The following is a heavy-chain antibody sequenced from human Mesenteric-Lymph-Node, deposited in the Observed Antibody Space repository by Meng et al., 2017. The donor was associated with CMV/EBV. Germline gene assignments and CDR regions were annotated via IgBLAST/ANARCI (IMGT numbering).Heavy chain of an antibody. CDR1: GDTSTDYS. D-gene: IGHD3-10*01. Sequence: KASGDTSTDYSVNGVREAPGQELEWMGIVSPSGGSKSYDKKLQGRVNMTRDTSTSTVYMELSSLRSEDTAVYYCARADGSSGTSFDYWGQGTLVTVSS. J-gene: IGHJ4*02. CDR3: ARADGSSGTSFDY. CDR2: VSPSGGSK. V-gene: IGHV1-46*04.